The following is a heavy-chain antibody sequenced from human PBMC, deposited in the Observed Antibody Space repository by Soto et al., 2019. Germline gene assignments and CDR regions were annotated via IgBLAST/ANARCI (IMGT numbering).Heavy chain of an antibody. J-gene: IGHJ6*02. Sequence: QVQLVKSGAEVKKPGSSVKVSCKASGGTFSSYAISWVRQAPGQGLEWMVGIIPIFGTANYAQKFHGRGTITADESTSTAYMELSSLRSDDTAVYYCAREGGRHCDYDYYYYGMDVWGQGTTVTVSS. CDR1: GGTFSSYA. CDR2: IIPIFGTA. D-gene: IGHD4-17*01. V-gene: IGHV1-69*01. CDR3: AREGGRHCDYDYYYYGMDV.